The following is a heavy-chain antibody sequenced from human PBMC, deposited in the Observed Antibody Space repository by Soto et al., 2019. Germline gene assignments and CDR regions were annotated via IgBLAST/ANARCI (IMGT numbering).Heavy chain of an antibody. CDR1: GGTFSSYA. J-gene: IGHJ4*02. D-gene: IGHD6-6*01. Sequence: QVQLVQSGAEVKKPGSSVKVSCKASGGTFSSYAISWVRQAPGQGLEWMGGIIPIFGTANYAQKVQGRVTITADESTSTAYMELCSLRSEDKAVYYCARVVGVAARPSYFDYLGQGTLVTVSS. V-gene: IGHV1-69*01. CDR3: ARVVGVAARPSYFDY. CDR2: IIPIFGTA.